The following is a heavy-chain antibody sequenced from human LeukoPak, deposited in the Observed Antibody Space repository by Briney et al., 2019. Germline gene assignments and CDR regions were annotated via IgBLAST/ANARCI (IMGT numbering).Heavy chain of an antibody. CDR1: GFTFSNYG. CDR3: ARRAGEYSQPYDY. D-gene: IGHD2/OR15-2a*01. CDR2: ITGNGGTT. V-gene: IGHV3-23*01. J-gene: IGHJ4*02. Sequence: PGGTQRLSCAASGFTFSNYGMNWVRPAPGKGLEWVSGITGNGGTTYYADSVKGRFTISRDNSKNTVYLQMNSLRAEDTAVYYCARRAGEYSQPYDYWGQGTLVTVSS.